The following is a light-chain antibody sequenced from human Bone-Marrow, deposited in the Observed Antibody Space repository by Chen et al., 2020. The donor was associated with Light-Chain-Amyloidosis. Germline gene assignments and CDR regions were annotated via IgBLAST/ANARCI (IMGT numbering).Light chain of an antibody. Sequence: QSALTQPASVSGSPVQSITISCTGTSSSVGGDNHVSWYQQHPDKAPKLMIYEVTNRPSWVPDRFSGSKSDNTASLTISGLQTEDEADYFCSSYTITNTLVFGSGTRVTVL. J-gene: IGLJ1*01. CDR1: SSSVGGDNH. CDR3: SSYTITNTLV. V-gene: IGLV2-14*01. CDR2: EVT.